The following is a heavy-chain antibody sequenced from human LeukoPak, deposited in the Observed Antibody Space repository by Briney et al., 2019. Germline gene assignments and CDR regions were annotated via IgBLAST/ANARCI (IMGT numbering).Heavy chain of an antibody. CDR1: GFTFSTYW. CDR3: ARGGVYDFWSGSVSNYFDY. Sequence: GGSLRLSCAASGFTFSTYWMTWIRQAPGKGLEWFSYISSSGSTIYYADSVKGRFTISRDNAKNSLYLQMNSLRAEDTAVYYCARGGVYDFWSGSVSNYFDYWGQGTLVTVSS. V-gene: IGHV3-11*04. J-gene: IGHJ4*02. D-gene: IGHD3-3*01. CDR2: ISSSGSTI.